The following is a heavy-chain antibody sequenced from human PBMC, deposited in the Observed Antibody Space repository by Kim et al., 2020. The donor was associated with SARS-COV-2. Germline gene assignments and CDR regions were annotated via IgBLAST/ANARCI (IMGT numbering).Heavy chain of an antibody. V-gene: IGHV4-39*01. CDR1: GGSISSSSYY. CDR3: ARPAVPAVLYGMDV. D-gene: IGHD6-13*01. CDR2: IYYSGST. Sequence: SEPLSLTCTVSGGSISSSSYYWGWIRQPPGKGLEWIGSIYYSGSTYYNPSLKSRVTISVDTSKNQFSLKLSSVTAADTAVYYCARPAVPAVLYGMDVWGQGTTVTVSS. J-gene: IGHJ6*02.